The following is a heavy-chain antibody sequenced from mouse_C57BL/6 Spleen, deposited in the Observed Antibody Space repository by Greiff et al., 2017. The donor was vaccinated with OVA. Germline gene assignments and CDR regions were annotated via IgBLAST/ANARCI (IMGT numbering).Heavy chain of an antibody. CDR3: ARGSSGLDY. Sequence: EVQLVESGPVLVKPGASVKMSCKASGYTFTDYYMNWVKQSHGKSLEWIGVINPYNGGTSYNQKFKGKATLTVDKSSSTAYMELNSLTSEDSAVYYCARGSSGLDYWGQGTTLTVSS. V-gene: IGHV1-19*01. D-gene: IGHD3-2*02. CDR1: GYTFTDYY. CDR2: INPYNGGT. J-gene: IGHJ2*01.